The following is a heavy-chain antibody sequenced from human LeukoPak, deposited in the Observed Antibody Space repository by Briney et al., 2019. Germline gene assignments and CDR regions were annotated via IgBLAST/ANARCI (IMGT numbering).Heavy chain of an antibody. Sequence: SETLSLTCTVSGGSISSYYWSWIRQPAGKGLEWIGSIYYSGSTYYNPSLKSRVTISVDTSKNQFSLKLSSVTAADTAVYYCVRGQNYVWGSYRYRRADQEFDYWGQGTLVTVSS. CDR1: GGSISSYY. V-gene: IGHV4-59*05. J-gene: IGHJ4*02. D-gene: IGHD3-16*02. CDR3: VRGQNYVWGSYRYRRADQEFDY. CDR2: IYYSGST.